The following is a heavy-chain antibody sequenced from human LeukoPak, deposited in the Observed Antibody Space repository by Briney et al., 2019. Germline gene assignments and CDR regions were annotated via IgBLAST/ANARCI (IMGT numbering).Heavy chain of an antibody. V-gene: IGHV4-34*01. D-gene: IGHD3-22*01. CDR1: GGSFSGYY. CDR3: ARRWYYYDSSGSWDY. Sequence: SETLSLTCAAYGGSFSGYYWSWIRQPPGKGLEWIGEINHSGSTNYNPSLKSRVTISVDTSKNQFSLKLSSVTAADTAVYYCARRWYYYDSSGSWDYWGQGTLVTVSS. J-gene: IGHJ4*02. CDR2: INHSGST.